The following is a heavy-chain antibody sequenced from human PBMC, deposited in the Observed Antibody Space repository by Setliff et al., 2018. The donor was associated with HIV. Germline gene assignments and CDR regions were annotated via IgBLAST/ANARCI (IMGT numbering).Heavy chain of an antibody. J-gene: IGHJ4*02. Sequence: PGGSLRLSCAASRFTLSTYSMNWVRQAPGKGLEWVASISSSSNYKYYADSVKGRFTISRDNTKSSLSLQMNSLRAEDTAIYYCARVVSSGWQVDYWGQGTLVTVSS. D-gene: IGHD6-19*01. CDR1: RFTLSTYS. CDR3: ARVVSSGWQVDY. V-gene: IGHV3-21*01. CDR2: ISSSSNYK.